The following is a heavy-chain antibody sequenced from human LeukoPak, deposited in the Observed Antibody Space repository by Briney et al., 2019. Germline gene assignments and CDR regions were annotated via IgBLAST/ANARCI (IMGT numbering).Heavy chain of an antibody. CDR1: GGTFSSYA. J-gene: IGHJ4*02. CDR3: ARVFARGGEISGSYYYY. Sequence: GASVKVSCKASGGTFSSYAINWVRQAPGHGLEWMGGIIPIFGTANYAQKFQGRVTITTDEFTSTAYMEMSSLRPEDTAVYYCARVFARGGEISGSYYYYWGQGTLVTVSS. CDR2: IIPIFGTA. D-gene: IGHD1-26*01. V-gene: IGHV1-69*05.